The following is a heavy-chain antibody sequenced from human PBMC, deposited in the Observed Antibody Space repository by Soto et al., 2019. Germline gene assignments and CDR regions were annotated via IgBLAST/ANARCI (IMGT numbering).Heavy chain of an antibody. CDR2: IKSKTDGGTT. D-gene: IGHD3-10*01. J-gene: IGHJ4*02. CDR1: EFTFNNAW. CDR3: TTGPMVRGVMLY. V-gene: IGHV3-15*01. Sequence: EVQLVESGGGLVKPGGSLRLSCAASEFTFNNAWMSWVRQAPGKGLEWVGSIKSKTDGGTTDYATPVKGRFTISRDDSKNTLYLQMNSRKTEDTAVYYCTTGPMVRGVMLYWGQGTLVTVSS.